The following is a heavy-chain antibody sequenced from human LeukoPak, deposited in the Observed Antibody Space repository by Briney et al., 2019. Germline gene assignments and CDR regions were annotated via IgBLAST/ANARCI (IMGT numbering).Heavy chain of an antibody. J-gene: IGHJ4*02. Sequence: ASVKVSCKASGYTFTRYYTNWVRQAPGQGLEWMGIINPSGGSTNYAQKFQGRVTMTRDTSISTAYMELSRLRSDDTAVYYCARGPGGGYDWLGYWGQGTLVTVSS. CDR3: ARGPGGGYDWLGY. CDR2: INPSGGST. CDR1: GYTFTRYY. D-gene: IGHD5-12*01. V-gene: IGHV1-46*01.